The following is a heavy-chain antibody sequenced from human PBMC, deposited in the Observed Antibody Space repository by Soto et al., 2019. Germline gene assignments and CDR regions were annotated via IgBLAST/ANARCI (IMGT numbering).Heavy chain of an antibody. CDR2: TNYRSKWDS. J-gene: IGHJ4*02. CDR3: ARDTSYGYSSGWYDY. V-gene: IGHV6-1*01. CDR1: GDSVSANSAA. Sequence: PSETLSLTCSISGDSVSANSAAWHWIRQSPSRGLEWLGMTNYRSKWDSDYAESVQGRITINPDTSKNQFSLQLNSVTPEDTAVYYCARDTSYGYSSGWYDYWGQGTLVTVSS. D-gene: IGHD6-19*01.